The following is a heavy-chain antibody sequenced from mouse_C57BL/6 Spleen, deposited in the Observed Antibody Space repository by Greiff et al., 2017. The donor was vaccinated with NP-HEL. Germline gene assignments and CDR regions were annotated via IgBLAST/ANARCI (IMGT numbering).Heavy chain of an antibody. CDR3: ARSGYYGSKGGFDY. Sequence: QVQLQQSGAELVRPGTSVKVSCKASGYAFTNYLIEWVKQRPGQGLEWIGVINPGSGGTNYNEKFKGKATLTADKSSSTAYMQLSSLTSEDSAVYFCARSGYYGSKGGFDYWGQGTTLTVSS. J-gene: IGHJ2*01. D-gene: IGHD1-1*01. V-gene: IGHV1-54*01. CDR1: GYAFTNYL. CDR2: INPGSGGT.